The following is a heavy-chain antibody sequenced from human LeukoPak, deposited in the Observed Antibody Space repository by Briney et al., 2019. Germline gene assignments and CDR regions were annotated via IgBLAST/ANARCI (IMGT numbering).Heavy chain of an antibody. D-gene: IGHD3-10*01. V-gene: IGHV2-5*02. J-gene: IGHJ5*02. Sequence: SGPTLVKPTQTLTLTCTFSGFSLTTSGVGVAWIRQPPGKALEWLALIYWDDDKRYSPSLKSRLTITKDTSKNQVVLTMTNMDPVDTATYYCAHGSDYGSARWFDPWGQGTLVTVSS. CDR2: IYWDDDK. CDR3: AHGSDYGSARWFDP. CDR1: GFSLTTSGVG.